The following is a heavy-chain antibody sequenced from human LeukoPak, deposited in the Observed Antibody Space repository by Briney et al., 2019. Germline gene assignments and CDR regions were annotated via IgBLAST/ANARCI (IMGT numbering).Heavy chain of an antibody. D-gene: IGHD4-11*01. CDR2: ISSSSSYM. Sequence: GGSLRLSCAASGFTFSSYAMSWVRQAPGKGLEWVSTISSSSSYMYYADSVKGRFTISRDNAKNSLYLQMNTLRAEDTAVYYCARDLGYSRDYWGQGTLVTVSS. CDR3: ARDLGYSRDY. J-gene: IGHJ4*02. V-gene: IGHV3-21*01. CDR1: GFTFSSYA.